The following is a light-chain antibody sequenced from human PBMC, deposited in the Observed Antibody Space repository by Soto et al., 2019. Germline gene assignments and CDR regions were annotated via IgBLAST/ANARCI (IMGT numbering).Light chain of an antibody. CDR1: QSVDSRY. CDR3: HHYESSPPFR. J-gene: IGKJ3*01. CDR2: GAS. Sequence: EIVLTQSPGTLSLSPGQRATLSCRASQSVDSRYLAWYQQPPGRAPRLLIYGASSRATGTPDRFSGSGSGTDFTLTISRLEPEDSAVYYWHHYESSPPFRFGAGTKVEIK. V-gene: IGKV3-20*01.